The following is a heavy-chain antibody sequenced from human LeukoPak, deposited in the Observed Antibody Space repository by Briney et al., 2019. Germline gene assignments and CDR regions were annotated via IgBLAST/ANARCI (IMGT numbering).Heavy chain of an antibody. CDR1: GFTFSSYE. CDR2: VSKSGGTM. J-gene: IGHJ3*02. CDR3: ATAVI. V-gene: IGHV3-48*03. Sequence: PGGSLRLSCEPSGFTFSSYEMNWFRQAPGKGLEWVSYVSKSGGTMKNADSVKGRFTVSRDNAKNSLYLQMDSLTAEDTAVYYCATAVIRGRGTMVTVSS.